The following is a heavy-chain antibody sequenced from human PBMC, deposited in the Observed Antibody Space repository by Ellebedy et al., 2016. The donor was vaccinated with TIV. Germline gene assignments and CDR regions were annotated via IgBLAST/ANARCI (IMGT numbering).Heavy chain of an antibody. CDR1: GYTFTNYF. J-gene: IGHJ4*02. D-gene: IGHD3-22*01. Sequence: AASVKVSCKASGYTFTNYFMHWVRPAPGQGLEWMGLVDPSGDSPTYAQKLQGRVTMTTDTSTSTVYMELSSLRSEDTAVYYCARDSLPSYYYHSRSPFDYWGQGTLVTVSS. CDR3: ARDSLPSYYYHSRSPFDY. V-gene: IGHV1-46*04. CDR2: VDPSGDSP.